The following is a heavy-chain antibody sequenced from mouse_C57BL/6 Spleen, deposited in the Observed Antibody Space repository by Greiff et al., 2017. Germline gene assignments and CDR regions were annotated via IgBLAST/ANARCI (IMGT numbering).Heavy chain of an antibody. J-gene: IGHJ4*01. Sequence: QVQLQQSGAELARPGASVKMSCKASGYTFTSYTMHWVKQRPGQGLEWIGYINPSSGYTKYNQKFKDKATLTADKSSSTAYMQLSSLTSEDSAVYYCARSREYLNAMDYWGQGTSVTVSS. CDR1: GYTFTSYT. V-gene: IGHV1-4*01. CDR2: INPSSGYT. CDR3: ARSREYLNAMDY. D-gene: IGHD2-10*02.